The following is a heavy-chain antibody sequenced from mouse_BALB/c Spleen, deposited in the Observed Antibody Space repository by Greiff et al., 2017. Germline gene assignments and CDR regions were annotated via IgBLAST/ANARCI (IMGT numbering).Heavy chain of an antibody. CDR1: GYTFSSYW. J-gene: IGHJ2*01. CDR3: ARRRGKGLYYFDY. Sequence: QVQLQQSGAELMKPGASVKISCKATGYTFSSYWIEWVKQRPGHGLVWIGEILPGSGSTNYNEKFKGKATFTADTSSNTAYMQLSSLTSEDSAVYYCARRRGKGLYYFDYWGQGTTLTVSS. CDR2: ILPGSGST. V-gene: IGHV1-9*01.